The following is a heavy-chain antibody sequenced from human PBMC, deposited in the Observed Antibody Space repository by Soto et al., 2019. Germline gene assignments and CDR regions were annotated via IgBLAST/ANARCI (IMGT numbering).Heavy chain of an antibody. CDR1: GCSISSYY. Sequence: PSETLSLTCTVSGCSISSYYWSWIRQPPGKGLEWIGYIYYSGSTNYNPSLKSRVTISVDTSKNQFSLKLSSVTAADTAVYYCARVGRDDIVVVPAARRFYYYGMDVWGQGTTVTVSS. CDR3: ARVGRDDIVVVPAARRFYYYGMDV. CDR2: IYYSGST. J-gene: IGHJ6*02. D-gene: IGHD2-2*01. V-gene: IGHV4-59*01.